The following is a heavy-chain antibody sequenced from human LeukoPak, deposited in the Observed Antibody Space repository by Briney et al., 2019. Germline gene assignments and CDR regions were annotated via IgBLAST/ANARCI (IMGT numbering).Heavy chain of an antibody. CDR3: ARGDPYQLLCN. D-gene: IGHD2-2*01. CDR1: GYTFTRYD. CDR2: MNPNSGNT. Sequence: ASVKDSCKASGYTFTRYDINWVRQATGQGLEWMGWMNPNSGNTGYAQKFQGRITMTRNTSISTAYMELSSLRSEDTAVYYCARGDPYQLLCNWGQGTLVTVSS. J-gene: IGHJ4*02. V-gene: IGHV1-8*01.